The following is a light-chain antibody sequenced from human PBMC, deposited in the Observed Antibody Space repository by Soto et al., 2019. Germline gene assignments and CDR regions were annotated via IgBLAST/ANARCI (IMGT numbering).Light chain of an antibody. Sequence: PSSVSSSVGDRVTITCRASQGFSSWLAWYQQKPLKAPKLLIYATPRLQSGVPSRFSGSGSGTEFTLTISSLQPDDFATYYCQHYNSYSEAFGQGTKVDIK. CDR1: QGFSSW. CDR2: ATP. V-gene: IGKV1D-16*01. CDR3: QHYNSYSEA. J-gene: IGKJ1*01.